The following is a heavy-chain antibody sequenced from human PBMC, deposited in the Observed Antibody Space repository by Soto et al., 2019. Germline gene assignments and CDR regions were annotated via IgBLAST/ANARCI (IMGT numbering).Heavy chain of an antibody. CDR3: AKATATSGGAFEI. V-gene: IGHV3-23*01. D-gene: IGHD1-1*01. Sequence: GSLSLSCAVSGFICSSYDMSWVRQAPGKGLEWVSTILVGGSTHYEDSVKGRFTISRDTSKNTVYLQMNRLTGGDTTVYYCAKATATSGGAFEIYGQGTMVTVSS. J-gene: IGHJ3*02. CDR2: ILVGGST. CDR1: GFICSSYD.